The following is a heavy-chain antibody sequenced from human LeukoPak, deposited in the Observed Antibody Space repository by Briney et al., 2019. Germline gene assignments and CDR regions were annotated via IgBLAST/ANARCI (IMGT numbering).Heavy chain of an antibody. CDR2: ITATATTS. CDR3: AKDRRVRGYYFLGRGGYFDY. J-gene: IGHJ4*02. Sequence: TGGSLRLSCAASGLMFGTYAMSWVRQAPGKGLEWVAAITATATTSYFADSVKGRFTISRDNSRNTLYLQMSSLRADDTAIYYCAKDRRVRGYYFLGRGGYFDYWGQGSLVTVSS. D-gene: IGHD3-3*01. V-gene: IGHV3-23*01. CDR1: GLMFGTYA.